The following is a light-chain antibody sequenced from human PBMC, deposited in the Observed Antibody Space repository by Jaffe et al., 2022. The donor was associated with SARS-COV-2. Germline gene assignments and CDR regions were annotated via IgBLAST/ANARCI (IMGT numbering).Light chain of an antibody. CDR2: SSN. V-gene: IGLV1-44*01. CDR3: AAWDDSLNGLYV. CDR1: SSNIGSNT. Sequence: QSVLTQPPSASGTPGQRVTISCSGSSSNIGSNTVNWYQQLPRTAPKLLIYSSNQRPSGVPDRFSGSKSGTSASLAISGLQSEDEADYYCAAWDDSLNGLYVFGTGTKVTVL. J-gene: IGLJ1*01.